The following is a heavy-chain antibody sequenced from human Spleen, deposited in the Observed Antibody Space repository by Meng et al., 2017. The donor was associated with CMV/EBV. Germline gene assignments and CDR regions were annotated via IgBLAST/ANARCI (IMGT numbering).Heavy chain of an antibody. V-gene: IGHV3-33*06. CDR2: IWYDGSNK. Sequence: LSLTCAASGFTFSSYGMHWVRQAPGKGLEWVAVIWYDGSNKYYADSVKGRFTISRDNSKNTLYLQMNSLRAEDTAVYYCAKVGCSSTSCYNWFDPWGQGTLVTVSS. D-gene: IGHD2-2*01. CDR3: AKVGCSSTSCYNWFDP. CDR1: GFTFSSYG. J-gene: IGHJ5*02.